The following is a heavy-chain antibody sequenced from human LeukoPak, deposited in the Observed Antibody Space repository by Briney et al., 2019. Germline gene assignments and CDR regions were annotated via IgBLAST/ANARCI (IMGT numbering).Heavy chain of an antibody. D-gene: IGHD2-2*01. CDR3: ARDGCSSTSCLRAFDY. V-gene: IGHV3-23*01. J-gene: IGHJ4*02. CDR2: ISGSGGST. CDR1: GFTFSSYA. Sequence: GGSLRLSCAASGFTFSSYAMSWVRQAPGKGLEWVSAISGSGGSTYYADSVKGRFTISRDNSKNTLYLQMNSLRAEDTAVYYCARDGCSSTSCLRAFDYWGQGTLVTVSS.